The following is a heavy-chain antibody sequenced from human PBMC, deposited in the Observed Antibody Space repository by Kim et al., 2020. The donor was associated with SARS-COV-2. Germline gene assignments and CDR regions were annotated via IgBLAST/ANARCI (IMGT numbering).Heavy chain of an antibody. J-gene: IGHJ5*02. CDR1: GYSFTTNG. D-gene: IGHD1-26*01. V-gene: IGHV1-18*04. CDR2: IIPFNGNK. Sequence: ASVKVSCKTSGYSFTTNGISWVRQAPGEGLEWVGWIIPFNGNKEFAQKFQDRVTLTTDTSTATAYMELRSLSSDDTAVYYCGRITVAWQGSGSPVGHWGQGTLVTVSS. CDR3: GRITVAWQGSGSPVGH.